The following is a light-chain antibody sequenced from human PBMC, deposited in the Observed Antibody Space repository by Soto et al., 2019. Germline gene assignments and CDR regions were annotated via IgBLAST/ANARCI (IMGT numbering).Light chain of an antibody. V-gene: IGKV3-11*01. Sequence: EIVLTQSPATLSLSPWEIATLSCRASQSISGYLAWYQQKPGQAPRLLIYDASNRATGIPARFSGSGSETDFTLTISSLEPEDFAVYYWQQRSNWPHSITIGQGTRLEIK. CDR1: QSISGY. CDR3: QQRSNWPHSIT. CDR2: DAS. J-gene: IGKJ5*01.